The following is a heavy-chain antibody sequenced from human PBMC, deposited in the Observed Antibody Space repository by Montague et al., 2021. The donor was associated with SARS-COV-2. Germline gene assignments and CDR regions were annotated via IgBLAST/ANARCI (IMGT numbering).Heavy chain of an antibody. V-gene: IGHV5-51*01. CDR3: VRIKDNI. J-gene: IGHJ6*02. CDR1: GYRFSIHW. D-gene: IGHD5-24*01. Sequence: QSGAEVKKPGESLKISCKAFGYRFSIHWIDWVRQMPGKGLEWMGGINPADSTTAYSPSFQGHVTISVDKSISTAYLQWSSLEASDLAMYYCVRIKDNIWGQGTTVTVSS. CDR2: INPADSTT.